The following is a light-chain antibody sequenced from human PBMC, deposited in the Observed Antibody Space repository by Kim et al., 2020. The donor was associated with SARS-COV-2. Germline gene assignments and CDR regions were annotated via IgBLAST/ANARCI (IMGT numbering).Light chain of an antibody. J-gene: IGKJ2*01. CDR1: QSVSSTN. CDR2: ATS. Sequence: SPGESVTLSCRATQSVSSTNLAWYHQRPGQAPRLLIYATSTRAKGIPDRFSGSGSGTDFTLTISRLEPEDFAVYYCQQYDNSLYTFGQGTKLEI. V-gene: IGKV3-20*01. CDR3: QQYDNSLYT.